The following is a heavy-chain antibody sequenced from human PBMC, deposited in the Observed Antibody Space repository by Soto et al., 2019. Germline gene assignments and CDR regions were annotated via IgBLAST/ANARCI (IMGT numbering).Heavy chain of an antibody. J-gene: IGHJ4*02. CDR2: ISSNGDST. Sequence: PGGSLRLSCVASGFTFSTYAMNWVRQTPGKGLEYVAAISSNGDSTFYGDSVGGRFTISRDNSKNTLYLQVGRLRAEDKAVYYSARINHDFWSFYPQGVFDYWGQGAQVTVS. D-gene: IGHD3-3*01. CDR3: ARINHDFWSFYPQGVFDY. CDR1: GFTFSTYA. V-gene: IGHV3-64*02.